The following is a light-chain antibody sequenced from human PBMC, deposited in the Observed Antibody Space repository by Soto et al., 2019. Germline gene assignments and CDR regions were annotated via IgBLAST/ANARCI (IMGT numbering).Light chain of an antibody. J-gene: IGKJ1*01. V-gene: IGKV1-5*03. Sequence: DIQMTQSPSTLSGSVGDRVTITCRASQTISSWLAWYQQKPGKAPKLLIYKATTLKSGVPSRFSGSGSGTEFTLTISSLQPDDFATYYCQHYYSYSEALDHGTKVDIK. CDR1: QTISSW. CDR2: KAT. CDR3: QHYYSYSEA.